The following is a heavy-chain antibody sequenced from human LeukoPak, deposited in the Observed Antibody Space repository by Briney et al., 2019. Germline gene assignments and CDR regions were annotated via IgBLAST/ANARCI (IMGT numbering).Heavy chain of an antibody. D-gene: IGHD3-9*01. J-gene: IGHJ4*02. V-gene: IGHV3-23*01. CDR1: GFTFSNYA. CDR3: AKWGDYDVLTGYYVSEY. CDR2: ITGGGSGI. Sequence: PGGSLRLSCAASGFTFSNYAMSWVRQAPGEGLEWVSAITGGGSGIYYADSMKSRFTIFRDNSKNTLYLQINSLRAEDTAVYYCAKWGDYDVLTGYYVSEYWGQGTLVTVSS.